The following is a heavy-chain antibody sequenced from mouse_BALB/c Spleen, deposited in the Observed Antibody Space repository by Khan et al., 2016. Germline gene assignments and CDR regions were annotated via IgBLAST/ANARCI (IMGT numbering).Heavy chain of an antibody. Sequence: EVQLQESGPDLVKPSQSVTLTCSVTGYSFTNNFYWGWIRQFPGNKLEWMGYIGFDGYNNYNPYLKNRISITRDTSKNELFLQFNSVTSDDTSTYCGARDCNCYAFGYWGQGTSVTVSS. V-gene: IGHV3-6*02. CDR2: IGFDGYN. D-gene: IGHD2-1*01. CDR3: ARDCNCYAFGY. CDR1: GYSFTNNFY. J-gene: IGHJ4*01.